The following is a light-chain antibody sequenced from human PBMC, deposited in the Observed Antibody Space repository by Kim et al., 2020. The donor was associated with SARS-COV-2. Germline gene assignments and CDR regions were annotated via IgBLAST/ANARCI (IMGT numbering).Light chain of an antibody. CDR3: GTWDTSLSIYV. J-gene: IGLJ1*01. CDR1: SSNIGNNY. CDR2: DDD. Sequence: GQMVTISCPVSSSNIGNNYVSWYQQFPGTAPTLLIYDDDKRPSGIPDRFSSSKSATSATLGITGLQTGDEADYYCGTWDTSLSIYVFGTGTKVTVL. V-gene: IGLV1-51*01.